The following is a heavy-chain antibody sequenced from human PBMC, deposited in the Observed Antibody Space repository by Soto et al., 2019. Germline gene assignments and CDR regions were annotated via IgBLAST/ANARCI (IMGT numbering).Heavy chain of an antibody. D-gene: IGHD6-13*01. V-gene: IGHV3-21*01. Sequence: GGSLRLSCAASGFTFSSYSMNWVRQAPGKGLEWVSSISSSSSYIYYADSVKGRFTISRDNAKNSLYLQMNSLRAEDTAVYYCARVLSSSPTSMDVWGQGTTVTVSS. CDR2: ISSSSSYI. CDR1: GFTFSSYS. CDR3: ARVLSSSPTSMDV. J-gene: IGHJ6*02.